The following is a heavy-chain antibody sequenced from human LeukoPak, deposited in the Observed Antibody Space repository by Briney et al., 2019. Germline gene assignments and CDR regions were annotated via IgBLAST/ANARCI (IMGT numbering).Heavy chain of an antibody. Sequence: GGSLRLSCSASGFTFSSYAMHWVRQAPGKGLEYVSAISSNGGSTYYADSVEGRFTISRDNSKNTLYLQMSSLRAEDTAVNYCVKEGYCSGGSCYPRVDYWGQGTLVTVSS. CDR1: GFTFSSYA. V-gene: IGHV3-64D*06. D-gene: IGHD2-15*01. J-gene: IGHJ4*02. CDR3: VKEGYCSGGSCYPRVDY. CDR2: ISSNGGST.